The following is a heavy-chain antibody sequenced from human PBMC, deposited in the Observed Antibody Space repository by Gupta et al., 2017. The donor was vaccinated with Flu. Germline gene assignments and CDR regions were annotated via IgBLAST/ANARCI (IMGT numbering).Heavy chain of an antibody. V-gene: IGHV3-30*18. J-gene: IGHJ6*02. CDR3: AKDWKWNYNNYGMNV. D-gene: IGHD1-7*01. CDR1: GFSFLNYG. CDR2: ISYDGRNK. Sequence: EQVVASGGCVVQPGRSLSLSCVAFGFSFLNYGMHCVLKAPGKGLEWVAVISYDGRNKYDADSVKGRVTISRDNSKETLYLQMNSLRTEDTAGYYCAKDWKWNYNNYGMNVWGQGTTVTVSS.